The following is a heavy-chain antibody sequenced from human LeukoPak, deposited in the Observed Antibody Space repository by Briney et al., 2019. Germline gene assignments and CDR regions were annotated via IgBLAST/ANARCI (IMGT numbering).Heavy chain of an antibody. V-gene: IGHV3-13*01. CDR1: GFTFSSYD. CDR2: IGTAGDT. Sequence: QPGGSLRLSCAASGFTFSSYDMHWVRQATGKGLEWVSAIGTAGDTYYPGSVKGRFTISRENAKNSLYLQTNSLRAGDTAVYYCARGSPIWFGETNYGMDVWGQGTTVTVSS. D-gene: IGHD3-10*01. J-gene: IGHJ6*02. CDR3: ARGSPIWFGETNYGMDV.